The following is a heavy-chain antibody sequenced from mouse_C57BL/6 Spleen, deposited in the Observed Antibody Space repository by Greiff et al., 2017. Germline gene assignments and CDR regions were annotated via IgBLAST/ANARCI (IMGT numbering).Heavy chain of an antibody. CDR1: GYSITSGYY. V-gene: IGHV3-6*01. D-gene: IGHD2-1*01. Sequence: ESGPGLVKPSQSLSLTCSVTGYSITSGYYWNWIRQFPGNKLEWMGYISYDGSNNYNPSLKNRISITRDTSKNQFFLKLNSVTTEDTATYYCARVYYGNYAFDYWGQGTTLTVSS. CDR3: ARVYYGNYAFDY. J-gene: IGHJ2*01. CDR2: ISYDGSN.